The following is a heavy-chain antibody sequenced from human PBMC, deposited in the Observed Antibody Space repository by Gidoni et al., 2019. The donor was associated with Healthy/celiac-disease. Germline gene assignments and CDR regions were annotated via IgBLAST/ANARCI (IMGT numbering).Heavy chain of an antibody. CDR1: GGTFSSYA. J-gene: IGHJ4*02. CDR3: ARARPAWGGFYGY. CDR2: IIPIFVTA. D-gene: IGHD3-16*01. Sequence: QVQLVQSGAEVKKPGSSVKVSCKASGGTFSSYAISWVRQAHGQGLEWMGGIIPIFVTANYAQKFQGRVTITADESTSTAYMELSSLRSEDTAVYYCARARPAWGGFYGYWGQGTLVTVSS. V-gene: IGHV1-69*01.